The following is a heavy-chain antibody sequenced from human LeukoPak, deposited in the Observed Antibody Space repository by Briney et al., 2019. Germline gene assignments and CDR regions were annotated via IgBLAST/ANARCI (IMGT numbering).Heavy chain of an antibody. Sequence: SEALSLTCAVYGGSFSGYYWSWIRQPPGKGLEWIGEINHSGSTNYNPSLKSRVTISVDTSKNQFSLKLSSVTAADTAVYYCAREKGPYGMDVWGQGTTVTLS. CDR2: INHSGST. CDR3: AREKGPYGMDV. CDR1: GGSFSGYY. J-gene: IGHJ6*02. V-gene: IGHV4-34*01.